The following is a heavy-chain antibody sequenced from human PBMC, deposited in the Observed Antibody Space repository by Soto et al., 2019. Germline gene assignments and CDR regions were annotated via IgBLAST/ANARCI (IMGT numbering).Heavy chain of an antibody. CDR2: IWDVGSNK. CDR3: ARAPYDFCSGYLLDV. D-gene: IGHD3-3*01. Sequence: GGSLRLSCAASGFTFSSYGMHWVRQAQGKGLEWVAGIWDVGSNKKDDDSVKGRFTISRDNSKNKLYLQLNSLRAEDTTVYYCARAPYDFCSGYLLDVWGQGTTVTVSS. V-gene: IGHV3-33*01. CDR1: GFTFSSYG. J-gene: IGHJ6*02.